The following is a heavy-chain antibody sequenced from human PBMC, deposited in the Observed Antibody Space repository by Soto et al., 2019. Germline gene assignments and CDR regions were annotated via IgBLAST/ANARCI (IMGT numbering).Heavy chain of an antibody. V-gene: IGHV3-23*01. CDR3: AAHGDGYNTIRNFDY. J-gene: IGHJ4*02. CDR1: GFTFTTYA. CDR2: ISGSGGNI. Sequence: PGGSLRLSCAAPGFTFTTYAMTWVRQAPGKGLEWVSAISGSGGNIYYADSVKGRLTISRDISKNTLYLQMNSLRADDTAVYYCAAHGDGYNTIRNFDYWGQGAVVTVAS. D-gene: IGHD3-9*01.